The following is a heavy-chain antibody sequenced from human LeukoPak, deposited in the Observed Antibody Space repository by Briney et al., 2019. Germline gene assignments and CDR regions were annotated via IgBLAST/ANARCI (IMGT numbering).Heavy chain of an antibody. Sequence: ASVKGSCKASGYTFTGYYIRWVRKAPGQGLEWMVWINPNSVGTNYAQKFQGRVTMTRDTSISTAYMELSRLRSDDTAVYYCARGEAYYYDSSGVFDYWGQGTLVTVSS. J-gene: IGHJ4*02. CDR2: INPNSVGT. D-gene: IGHD3-22*01. V-gene: IGHV1-2*02. CDR3: ARGEAYYYDSSGVFDY. CDR1: GYTFTGYY.